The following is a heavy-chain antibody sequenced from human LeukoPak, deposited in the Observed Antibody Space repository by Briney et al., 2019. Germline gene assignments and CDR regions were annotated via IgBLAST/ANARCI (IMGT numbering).Heavy chain of an antibody. Sequence: PGGSLRLSCAASGFTFSSYAMHWVRQAPGKGLEYVSAISSNGGSTYYANSVKGRFTISRDNSKNTLYLQMGSLRAEDMAVYYCARENDFWSGSFDYWGQGTLVTVSS. CDR2: ISSNGGST. V-gene: IGHV3-64*01. CDR1: GFTFSSYA. J-gene: IGHJ4*02. CDR3: ARENDFWSGSFDY. D-gene: IGHD3-3*01.